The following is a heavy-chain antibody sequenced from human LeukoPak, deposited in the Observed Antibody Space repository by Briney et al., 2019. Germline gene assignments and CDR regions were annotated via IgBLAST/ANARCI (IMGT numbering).Heavy chain of an antibody. CDR3: ARSRYSSHRDYYYYYMDV. V-gene: IGHV1-69*05. J-gene: IGHJ6*03. D-gene: IGHD6-13*01. CDR2: IIPIFGTA. Sequence: ASVKVSCKASGYTFTSYYMHWVRQAPGQGLEWMGGIIPIFGTANYAQKFQGRVTITTDESTSTAYMELSSLRSEDTAVYYCARSRYSSHRDYYYYYMDVWGKGTTVTVSS. CDR1: GYTFTSYY.